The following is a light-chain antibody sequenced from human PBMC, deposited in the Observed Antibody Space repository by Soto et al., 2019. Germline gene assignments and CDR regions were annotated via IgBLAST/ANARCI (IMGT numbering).Light chain of an antibody. CDR1: SSDVGGYNY. J-gene: IGLJ1*01. V-gene: IGLV2-14*03. CDR3: TSYTSSTTYV. CDR2: DVT. Sequence: QSALTQPASVSGSPGQSITLSCTGTSSDVGGYNYVSWYQHHPGKAPKLMIYDVTNRPSGVSNRFSASKSGNTASLTISGLQAEDEADYYCTSYTSSTTYVFGTGTKLTVL.